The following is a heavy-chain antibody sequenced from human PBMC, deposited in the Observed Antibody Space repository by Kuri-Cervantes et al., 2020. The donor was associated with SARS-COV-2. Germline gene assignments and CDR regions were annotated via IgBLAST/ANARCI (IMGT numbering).Heavy chain of an antibody. V-gene: IGHV3-9*01. CDR1: GFTFSSYG. CDR3: AKDNRDYYYYYGMEV. CDR2: ISCNSGSI. J-gene: IGHJ6*02. D-gene: IGHD3-10*01. Sequence: SLKISCAASGFTFSSYGMHWVRQAPGKGLEWVSGISCNSGSIGYADSVKGRFTISRDNAKNSLYLQMNSLRAEDTALYYCAKDNRDYYYYYGMEVWGQGTTVTVSS.